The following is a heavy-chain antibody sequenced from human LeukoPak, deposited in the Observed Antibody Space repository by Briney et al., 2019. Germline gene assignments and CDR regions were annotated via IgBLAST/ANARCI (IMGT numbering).Heavy chain of an antibody. CDR2: IFCSGGSP. Sequence: PGGSLRLSCEASGFTFGSHAMCWVHKAPGKGLEWVAGIFCSGGSPHYADPVKGRFTISRDNSRNTVYLQINSLRAEDTAVYYCGKPTVGYSSGQKPAWPVDYWGQGTLVTVSS. CDR3: GKPTVGYSSGQKPAWPVDY. V-gene: IGHV3-23*01. J-gene: IGHJ4*02. CDR1: GFTFGSHA. D-gene: IGHD5-18*01.